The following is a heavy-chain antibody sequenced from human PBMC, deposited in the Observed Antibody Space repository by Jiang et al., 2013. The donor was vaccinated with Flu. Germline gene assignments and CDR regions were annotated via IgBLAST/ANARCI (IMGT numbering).Heavy chain of an antibody. J-gene: IGHJ6*02. CDR2: IYIDGTT. CDR1: GGRVSGYY. V-gene: IGHV4-4*07. D-gene: IGHD4-11*01. Sequence: GPGLVKPSETLSLTCTVSGGRVSGYYWNWIRQPAGKGLEWIGRIYIDGTTGYNPSLESRVTMSLDPSTNQFSLKVTSVTAADTAIYYCARWGAVTGDYYFGMDVWGQGTTVTVSS. CDR3: ARWGAVTGDYYFGMDV.